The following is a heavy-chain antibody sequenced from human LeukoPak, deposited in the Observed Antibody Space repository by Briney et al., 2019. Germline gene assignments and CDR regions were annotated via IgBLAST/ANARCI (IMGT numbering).Heavy chain of an antibody. CDR3: VRVRTGSISDH. D-gene: IGHD2-8*02. Sequence: PSQTLSLTCTVSGGSISSGSYYWSWIRQPAGKGLEWIGRIYTSGSTNYNPSLKSRVTISVDTSKNQFSLKLSSVTAADTAVYYCVRVRTGSISDHWGQGILVIVSS. CDR2: IYTSGST. J-gene: IGHJ4*02. V-gene: IGHV4-61*02. CDR1: GGSISSGSYY.